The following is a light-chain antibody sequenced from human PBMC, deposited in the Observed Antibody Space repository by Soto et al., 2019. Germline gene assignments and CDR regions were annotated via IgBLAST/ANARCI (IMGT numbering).Light chain of an antibody. CDR1: SSDVGAYNS. Sequence: QSVLAQPASVSGSPGQSITISCTGTSSDVGAYNSVSWYQQHPHKAPQVIIYKGSQRPSGVSNRFSGSTSGNAASLTISGLQADDEADYFFCSSAPESTYVFGTGTKLTVL. CDR2: KGS. V-gene: IGLV2-23*01. J-gene: IGLJ1*01. CDR3: CSSAPESTYV.